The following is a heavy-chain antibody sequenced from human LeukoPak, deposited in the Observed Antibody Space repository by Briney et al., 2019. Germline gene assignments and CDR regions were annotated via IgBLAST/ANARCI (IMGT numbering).Heavy chain of an antibody. J-gene: IGHJ4*02. Sequence: SETLSLTCAVLGGSFSGYYWSWIRQPPGKGLEWIGEINHSGSTNYNPSLKSRVTISVDTSKNQFSLKLSSVTAADTAVYYCARGQDYYDSSGYSFDYWGQGTLVTVSS. CDR3: ARGQDYYDSSGYSFDY. CDR1: GGSFSGYY. D-gene: IGHD3-22*01. V-gene: IGHV4-34*01. CDR2: INHSGST.